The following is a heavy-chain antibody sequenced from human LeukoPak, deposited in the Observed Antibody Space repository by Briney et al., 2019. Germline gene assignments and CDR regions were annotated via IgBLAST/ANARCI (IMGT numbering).Heavy chain of an antibody. V-gene: IGHV1-18*01. Sequence: ASVKVSCKASDYTFTSYGISWVRQAPGQGLEWMGWISAYNGNTNYAQKLQGRVTMTTDTSTSTAYMELRSLRSDDTAVYYCARDGPQYCSGGSCYSGYWGQGTLVTVSS. CDR1: DYTFTSYG. D-gene: IGHD2-15*01. J-gene: IGHJ4*02. CDR2: ISAYNGNT. CDR3: ARDGPQYCSGGSCYSGY.